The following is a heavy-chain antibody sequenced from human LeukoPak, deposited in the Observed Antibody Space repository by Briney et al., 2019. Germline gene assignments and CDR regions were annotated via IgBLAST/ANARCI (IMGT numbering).Heavy chain of an antibody. CDR3: AKDRDRLSDYPDY. V-gene: IGHV3-30*02. CDR2: IRFDGTIK. Sequence: GGSLRLSCGASGFLFSSHGLHWVRQAPGKGLEWVAFIRFDGTIKHYADSVKGRFTISRDNSKNTLYLQMNSLRAEDTAMYYCAKDRDRLSDYPDYWGQGTLVTVSS. J-gene: IGHJ4*02. CDR1: GFLFSSHG. D-gene: IGHD4/OR15-4a*01.